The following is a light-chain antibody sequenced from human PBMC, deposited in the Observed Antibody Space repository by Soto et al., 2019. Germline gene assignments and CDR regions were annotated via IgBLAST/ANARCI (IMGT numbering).Light chain of an antibody. CDR3: QQYGSSPLYT. CDR1: QSVSSSY. CDR2: GAS. J-gene: IGKJ2*01. Sequence: EIVLTQSPGTLSLSPGERATLSCRASQSVSSSYLGWYQQKPGQAPRLLIYGASSRATGTPDRFSGSGSGTDFTLTISRLEPEDFAVYYCQQYGSSPLYTFGQGTKLEIK. V-gene: IGKV3-20*01.